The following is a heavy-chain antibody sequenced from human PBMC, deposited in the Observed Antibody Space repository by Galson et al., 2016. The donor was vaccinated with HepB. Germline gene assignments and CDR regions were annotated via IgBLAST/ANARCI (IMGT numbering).Heavy chain of an antibody. CDR3: TRHQRRDAYILKSFDR. CDR2: LYYTENT. J-gene: IGHJ2*01. D-gene: IGHD5-24*01. V-gene: IGHV4-39*01. CDR1: GGSIRSSNYY. Sequence: LSLTCSVSGGSIRSSNYYWGWIRQPPGKGLEWIGSLYYTENTYSNPSLKSRLTMSIDTSKKQFSLKLRSVTAADTAVYFCTRHQRRDAYILKSFDRWGRGTLVTVSS.